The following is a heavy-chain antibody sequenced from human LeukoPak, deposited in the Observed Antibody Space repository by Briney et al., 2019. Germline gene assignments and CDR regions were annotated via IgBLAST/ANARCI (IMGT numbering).Heavy chain of an antibody. D-gene: IGHD5-24*01. CDR1: GFTFSSYS. V-gene: IGHV3-21*01. CDR2: ISSSSSYI. Sequence: GGSLRLSCAASGFTFSSYSMNWVRQAPGKGLEWVSSISSSSSYIYYADSVKGRFTISRDNAKNSLYLQMNSLRAGDTAVYYCARDPSRDGYTEWGQGTLVTVSS. CDR3: ARDPSRDGYTE. J-gene: IGHJ4*02.